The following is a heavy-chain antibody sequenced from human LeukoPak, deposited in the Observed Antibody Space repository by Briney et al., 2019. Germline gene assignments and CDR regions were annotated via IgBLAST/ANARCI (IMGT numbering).Heavy chain of an antibody. J-gene: IGHJ4*02. Sequence: SETLSLTCAVSGGSISSGSYSWSWIRQPPGKGLEWIGYIYHSGSTYYNPSLKSRVTISVDRSKNQFSLKLSSVTAADTAVYYCARARATAKGIDYWGQGTLVTVSS. CDR1: GGSISSGSYS. V-gene: IGHV4-30-2*01. CDR3: ARARATAKGIDY. CDR2: IYHSGST. D-gene: IGHD5-12*01.